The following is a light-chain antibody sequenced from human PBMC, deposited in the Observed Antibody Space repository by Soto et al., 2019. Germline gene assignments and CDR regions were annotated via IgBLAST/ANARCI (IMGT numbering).Light chain of an antibody. Sequence: EIVMTQSPATLSVSPGERATLSCRASQSVSSNLAWYPQKPGQAPRLLMYGASTRATGIPDRFNGSGSGTEFTLTISSLQSEDFAVYYCQQHNNWPPWTFGQGTKVEIK. J-gene: IGKJ1*01. CDR2: GAS. CDR3: QQHNNWPPWT. CDR1: QSVSSN. V-gene: IGKV3-15*01.